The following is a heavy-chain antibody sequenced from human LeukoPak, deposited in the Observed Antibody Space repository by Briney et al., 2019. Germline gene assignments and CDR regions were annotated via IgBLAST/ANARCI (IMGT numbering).Heavy chain of an antibody. V-gene: IGHV4-59*01. CDR1: GGSISSDY. J-gene: IGHJ6*03. CDR2: FYNGGST. CDR3: ARGAIWFDWLGGYHMDV. D-gene: IGHD3-9*01. Sequence: SETLSLTCTVSGGSISSDYWSWIRQPPGKGLEWIGFFYNGGSTKYNPSLKSRVTISVDTSNNQFSLKLSSVTAADTAVYYCARGAIWFDWLGGYHMDVWGKGTTVTVSS.